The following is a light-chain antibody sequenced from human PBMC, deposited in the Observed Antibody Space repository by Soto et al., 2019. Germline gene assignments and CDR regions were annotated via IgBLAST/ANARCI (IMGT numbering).Light chain of an antibody. CDR2: DVS. CDR3: SSYTSSSTGV. CDR1: SSDVGGYNY. V-gene: IGLV2-14*01. J-gene: IGLJ1*01. Sequence: LTQPASVSGSPGQSITISCTGTSSDVGGYNYVSWYQQHPGKAPKLMIYDVSNRPSGVSNRFSGSKSGNTASLTISGLQAEDEADYYCSSYTSSSTGVFGTGTKVTV.